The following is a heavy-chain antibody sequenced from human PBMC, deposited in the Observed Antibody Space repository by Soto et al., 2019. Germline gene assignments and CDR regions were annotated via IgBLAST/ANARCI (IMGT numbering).Heavy chain of an antibody. CDR1: GASINNNDYY. Sequence: QLQESGPGLVKPSQTLSLTCTVSGASINNNDYYWSWIRLTPGKGLEWIGYVYYSGTTDYIPSLKSRLSMSIDKSQKQFTLKLNSVTAADTATYYCARMSYFYDKWYFDLWGRGTLVTVSS. J-gene: IGHJ2*01. CDR3: ARMSYFYDKWYFDL. D-gene: IGHD3-22*01. CDR2: VYYSGTT. V-gene: IGHV4-30-4*01.